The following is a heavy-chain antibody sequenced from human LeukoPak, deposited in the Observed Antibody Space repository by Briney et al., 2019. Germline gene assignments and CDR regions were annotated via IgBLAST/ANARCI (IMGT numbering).Heavy chain of an antibody. D-gene: IGHD2-8*01. J-gene: IGHJ4*02. CDR1: DGSISSYF. CDR3: ARHGLMVIMSKFSTGIDQ. CDR2: IYYTGMS. Sequence: PSETLSLTCAVPDGSISSYFWSWIRQPPGKGLEWIGYIYYTGMSNSKPSLKSRVTISMDTSKNQFSLQLSSVTAADTAIYYCARHGLMVIMSKFSTGIDQWGQGTLVTVSS. V-gene: IGHV4-59*08.